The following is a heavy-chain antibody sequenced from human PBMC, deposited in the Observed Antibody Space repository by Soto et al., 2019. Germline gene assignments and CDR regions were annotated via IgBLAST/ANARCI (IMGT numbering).Heavy chain of an antibody. V-gene: IGHV4-59*01. CDR2: IYYSGST. CDR1: GGSISSYY. Sequence: QVQLQESGPGLVKPSETLSLTCTVSGGSISSYYWSWIRQPPGKGLECIGYIYYSGSTNYNPSLKRRVTISVDTSKNQFSRKLSSVTAADTAVYYCARRYGGNFDFWGQGTLVTVSS. D-gene: IGHD1-26*01. CDR3: ARRYGGNFDF. J-gene: IGHJ4*02.